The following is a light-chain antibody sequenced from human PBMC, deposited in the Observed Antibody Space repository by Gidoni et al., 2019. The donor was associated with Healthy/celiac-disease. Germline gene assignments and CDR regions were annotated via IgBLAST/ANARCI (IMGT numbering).Light chain of an antibody. CDR2: DAS. CDR3: QQRSNWPPNT. Sequence: EIVLTQSPATLPLSPGERATLSCRASQSVSSYLASYHQKPGQAPRLLLYDASNRATGIPARFSGSGSGTDFTLTISSLEPEDFAVYYCQQRSNWPPNTFGQGTKLEIK. V-gene: IGKV3-11*01. CDR1: QSVSSY. J-gene: IGKJ2*01.